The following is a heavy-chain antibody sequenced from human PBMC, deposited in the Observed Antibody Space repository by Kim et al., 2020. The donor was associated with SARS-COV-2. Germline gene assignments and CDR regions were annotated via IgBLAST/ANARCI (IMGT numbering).Heavy chain of an antibody. J-gene: IGHJ6*02. CDR3: ARPNLIAEARLDYYYYGMDV. CDR2: IDSSDSYT. D-gene: IGHD6-13*01. V-gene: IGHV5-10-1*01. Sequence: GESLKISCKGSGYSFTSYWISWVRQMPGKGLEWMGRIDSSDSYTNYSPSFQGHVTISADKSISTAYLQWSSLKASDTALYYCARPNLIAEARLDYYYYGMDVWGQGTTVTVSS. CDR1: GYSFTSYW.